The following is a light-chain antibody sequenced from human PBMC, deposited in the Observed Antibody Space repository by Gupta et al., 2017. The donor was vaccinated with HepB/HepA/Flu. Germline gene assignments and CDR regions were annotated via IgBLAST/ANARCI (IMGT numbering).Light chain of an antibody. CDR2: SNN. CDR3: AAWDDSLNGVL. Sequence: QSVLTQPPSASGTPGPRVTISCSGSSSNIGSNTVNWYQQLPGPAPTLLIYSNNQRPSGVPDRFSGSKSGTSASLAISGLQSEDEADYYCAAWDDSLNGVLFGGGTKLTVL. CDR1: SSNIGSNT. J-gene: IGLJ2*01. V-gene: IGLV1-44*01.